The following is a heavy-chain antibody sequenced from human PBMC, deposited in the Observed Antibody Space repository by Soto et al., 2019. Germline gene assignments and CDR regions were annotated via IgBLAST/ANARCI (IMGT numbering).Heavy chain of an antibody. Sequence: SETLSLTCAVSGGSISSSNWWSWVRQPPGKGLEWIGEIYHSGSTNYNPSLKSRVAISVDKSKNQFSLKLSSVTAADTAVYYCARGSKQWLVGGYFDYWGQGTLVTVSS. CDR2: IYHSGST. J-gene: IGHJ4*02. CDR3: ARGSKQWLVGGYFDY. CDR1: GGSISSSNW. D-gene: IGHD6-19*01. V-gene: IGHV4-4*02.